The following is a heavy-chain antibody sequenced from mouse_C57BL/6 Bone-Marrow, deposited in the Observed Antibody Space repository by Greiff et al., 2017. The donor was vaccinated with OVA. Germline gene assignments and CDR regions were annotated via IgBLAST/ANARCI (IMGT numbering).Heavy chain of an antibody. CDR3: ARHWYYGSSYGFAY. D-gene: IGHD1-1*01. CDR2: ISSGGSYT. J-gene: IGHJ3*01. V-gene: IGHV5-6*01. CDR1: GFTFSSYG. Sequence: DVQLVESGGDLVKPGGSLKLSCAASGFTFSSYGMSWVRQTPDKRLEWVATISSGGSYTYYPDSVKGRFTISRDNAKNTLYLQMSSLKSEDTAMYYCARHWYYGSSYGFAYWGQGTLVTVSA.